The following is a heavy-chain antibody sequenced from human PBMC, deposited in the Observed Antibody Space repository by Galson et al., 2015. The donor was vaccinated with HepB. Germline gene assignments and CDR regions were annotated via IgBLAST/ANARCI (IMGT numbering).Heavy chain of an antibody. V-gene: IGHV5-51*03. CDR3: ARLVCGSTSCFAGSGYYFDY. J-gene: IGHJ4*02. CDR2: IYPADSDA. D-gene: IGHD2-2*01. CDR1: GYSFPNYW. Sequence: QSGAEVKKPGESLKISCQGSGYSFPNYWIAWVRQMPGKGLEWMGIIYPADSDARYNPSFQGQVTISADNSISTAYLQWSSLQASDPATYYCARLVCGSTSCFAGSGYYFDYWGQGTLVTVSS.